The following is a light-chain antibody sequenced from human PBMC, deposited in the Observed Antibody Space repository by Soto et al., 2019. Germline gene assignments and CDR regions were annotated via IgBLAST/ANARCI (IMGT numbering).Light chain of an antibody. V-gene: IGLV2-14*01. Sequence: ALTQPPSASGSPEQSVTISCTGTTIDVGGYNYVSWYQQHPGKAPKLKIYEVSNRPSGVSNRFSGSKSGYTASLTISELQAEDEADYYCTSFTSSSTWVFGGGTK. CDR1: TIDVGGYNY. CDR3: TSFTSSSTWV. CDR2: EVS. J-gene: IGLJ3*02.